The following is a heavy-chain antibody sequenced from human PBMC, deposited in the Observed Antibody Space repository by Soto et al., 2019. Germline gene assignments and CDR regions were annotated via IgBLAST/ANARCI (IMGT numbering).Heavy chain of an antibody. D-gene: IGHD3-10*01. V-gene: IGHV1-69*01. CDR2: IIPLFGTP. CDR1: GGIFSTYA. Sequence: QVQMVQSGAEVKKPGSSVKVSCKASGGIFSTYAISWLRQAPGQGLECMGGIIPLFGTPNYAQRFQGRVTIIADESTSTAYMDLSRLRSEDTAVYYCARDRDDYGSGNYYNRIDFWGQGTLVTVSS. CDR3: ARDRDDYGSGNYYNRIDF. J-gene: IGHJ4*02.